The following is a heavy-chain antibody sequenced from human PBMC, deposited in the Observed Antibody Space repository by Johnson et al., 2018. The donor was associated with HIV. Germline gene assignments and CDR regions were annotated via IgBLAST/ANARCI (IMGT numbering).Heavy chain of an antibody. J-gene: IGHJ3*02. Sequence: VQVLESGGGLVQPGGSLRLSCAASGFTVSSNYMSWVRQAPGKGLEWVSIIYPGGSTYYTDAVKGRFTISRDNSDNTLFLQMNSLRADDTAMYYCARRDTYYYDSTPGAFDIWGQGTMVTVSS. D-gene: IGHD3-22*01. CDR2: IYPGGST. CDR3: ARRDTYYYDSTPGAFDI. V-gene: IGHV3-53*01. CDR1: GFTVSSNY.